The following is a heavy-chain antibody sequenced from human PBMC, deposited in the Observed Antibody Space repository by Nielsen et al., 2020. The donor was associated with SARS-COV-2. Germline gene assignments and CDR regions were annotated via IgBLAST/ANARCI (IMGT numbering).Heavy chain of an antibody. CDR1: GYTFTSFG. CDR2: MNPNSGNT. CDR3: ARGLGYSSGWYQYYFDY. V-gene: IGHV1-8*02. J-gene: IGHJ4*02. Sequence: ASVKVSCKASGYTFTSFGINWVRLAPGQGLEWMGWMNPNSGNTDYAQNFQGRVTMTRNTSISTAYMELSSLKSEDTAVYYCARGLGYSSGWYQYYFDYWGRGTLVTVSS. D-gene: IGHD6-19*01.